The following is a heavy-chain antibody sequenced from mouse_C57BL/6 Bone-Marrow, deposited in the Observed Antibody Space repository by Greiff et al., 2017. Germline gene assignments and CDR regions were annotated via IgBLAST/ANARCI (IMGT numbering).Heavy chain of an antibody. Sequence: DVKLVESGGGLVKPGGSLKLSCAASGFTFSDYGMHWVRQAPEKGLEWVAYISRGSSTIYYADTVKGRFTISRDNAKNTLFLQMTTLVYEDTAMYYCATGFDYWGQGTTLTVSS. CDR2: ISRGSSTI. CDR1: GFTFSDYG. CDR3: ATGFDY. V-gene: IGHV5-17*01. J-gene: IGHJ2*01.